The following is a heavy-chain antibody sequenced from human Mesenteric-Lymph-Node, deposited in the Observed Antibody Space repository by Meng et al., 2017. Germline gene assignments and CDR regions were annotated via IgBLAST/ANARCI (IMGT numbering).Heavy chain of an antibody. V-gene: IGHV1-8*02. D-gene: IGHD5-12*01. CDR2: MSTNTGDT. Sequence: ASVKVSCKASGDTFINYAISWVRQAAGQGPEWMGWMSTNTGDTGYAQKFQGRISMTRDTSISTAYMELNSLRAEDTAVYYCARPRKILAWTGFDSWGQGTLVTVSS. J-gene: IGHJ4*02. CDR1: GDTFINYA. CDR3: ARPRKILAWTGFDS.